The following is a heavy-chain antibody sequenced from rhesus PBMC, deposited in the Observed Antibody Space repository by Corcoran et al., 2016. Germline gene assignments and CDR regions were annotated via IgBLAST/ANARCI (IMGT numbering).Heavy chain of an antibody. CDR3: ARYLRGGLWYLDL. Sequence: QVQLHESGPGLVNPSPNLSLTCVVSGGSTFFHYWGLIRHSPGRGLDWIGSVFGGSGRTNYNPSLKSRVTISIDPSKNQLSLRLNSVTAADTAVYFCARYLRGGLWYLDLWGPGTPI. CDR1: GGSTFFHY. CDR2: VFGGSGRT. V-gene: IGHV4-165*01. D-gene: IGHD2-33*01. J-gene: IGHJ2*01.